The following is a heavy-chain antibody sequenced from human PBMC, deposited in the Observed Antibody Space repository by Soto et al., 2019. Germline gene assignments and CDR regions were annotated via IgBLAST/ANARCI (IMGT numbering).Heavy chain of an antibody. V-gene: IGHV3-48*02. CDR2: ISSSSSTI. Sequence: EVQLVESGGGLVQPGGSLRLSCAASGFTFSSYSMNWVRQAPGKGLEWVSYISSSSSTIYYADSVKGRFTISRDTAKNSLYLQMNSLRDEDTAVYYCARRALTPHYYDGSGTGELNWFDPWGQGTLVTVSS. CDR3: ARRALTPHYYDGSGTGELNWFDP. CDR1: GFTFSSYS. J-gene: IGHJ5*02. D-gene: IGHD3-22*01.